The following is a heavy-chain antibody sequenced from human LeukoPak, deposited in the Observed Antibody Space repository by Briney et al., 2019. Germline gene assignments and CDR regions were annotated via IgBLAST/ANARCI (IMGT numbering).Heavy chain of an antibody. CDR2: IYYSGST. J-gene: IGHJ4*02. CDR3: ARELGYGDYNFDY. Sequence: SETLSLTCTVSGGSISSSSYYWGWIRQPPGKGLEWIGSIYYSGSTYYNPSLKSRVTISVDTSKNQFSLKLSSVTAADTAVYYCARELGYGDYNFDYWGQGTLVTVSS. CDR1: GGSISSSSYY. D-gene: IGHD4-17*01. V-gene: IGHV4-39*07.